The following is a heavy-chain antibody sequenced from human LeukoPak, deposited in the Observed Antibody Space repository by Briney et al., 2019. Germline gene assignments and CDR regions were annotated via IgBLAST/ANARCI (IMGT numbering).Heavy chain of an antibody. CDR2: INHSGST. CDR1: GGSFSGYY. Sequence: SETLSLTCAVSGGSFSGYYWSWIRQPPGKGLEWIGEINHSGSTTYNPSLKSRVTISVDTSKNQFSLKLSSVTAADTAVYYCARAVRARYFDLWGRGTLVTVSS. CDR3: ARAVRARYFDL. J-gene: IGHJ2*01. V-gene: IGHV4-34*01.